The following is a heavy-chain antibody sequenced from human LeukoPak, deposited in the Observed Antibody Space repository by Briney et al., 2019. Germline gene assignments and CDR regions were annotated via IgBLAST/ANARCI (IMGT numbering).Heavy chain of an antibody. CDR3: VKSPLNLGYCSGGSCHYFDY. CDR2: ISGTGGTT. V-gene: IGHV3-23*01. D-gene: IGHD2-15*01. J-gene: IGHJ4*02. CDR1: GFTFSSCA. Sequence: GGSLRLSCVGSGFTFSSCAMIWVRQTPGKGLEWVSVISGTGGTTYDADSVKGRFTISRDNSKNTLYLQMNSLRAEDTAVYYCVKSPLNLGYCSGGSCHYFDYWGQGTLVTFSS.